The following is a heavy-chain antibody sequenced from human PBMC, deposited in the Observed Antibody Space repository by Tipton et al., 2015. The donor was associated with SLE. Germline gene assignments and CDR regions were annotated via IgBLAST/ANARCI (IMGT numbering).Heavy chain of an antibody. V-gene: IGHV4-39*07. CDR2: IYYSGTT. Sequence: LRLSCTVSGGSISSSSNYWGWIRQPPGKGLEWIGTIYYSGTTYYNPSLKSRVTISVDTAKNHFSLRLSSVTAADTAVYYCARHAYDFWRGFYHHVFDVWGQGTIITVSS. J-gene: IGHJ3*01. CDR1: GGSISSSSNY. D-gene: IGHD3-3*01. CDR3: ARHAYDFWRGFYHHVFDV.